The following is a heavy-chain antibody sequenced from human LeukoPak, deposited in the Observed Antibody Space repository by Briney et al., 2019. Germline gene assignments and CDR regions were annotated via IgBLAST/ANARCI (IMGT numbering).Heavy chain of an antibody. V-gene: IGHV3-53*01. J-gene: IGHJ4*02. CDR1: GFTVSSNY. CDR3: SRIATTDPYYFDY. CDR2: LYSGGST. Sequence: GGSLRLSWAASGFTVSSNYISWVRQAPGKGLEWVSVLYSGGSTYYADSVKGRFTISRDNSKNTLYLQMNSLRAEDTAVYYCSRIATTDPYYFDYWGQGTLVTVSS. D-gene: IGHD4-17*01.